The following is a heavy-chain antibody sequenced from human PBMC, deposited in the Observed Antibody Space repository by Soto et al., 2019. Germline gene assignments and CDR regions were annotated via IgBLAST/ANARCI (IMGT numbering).Heavy chain of an antibody. V-gene: IGHV1-69*04. J-gene: IGHJ3*02. D-gene: IGHD1-7*01. CDR1: GGTFSSYT. Sequence: GASVKVSCKASGGTFSSYTISWVRQAPGQGLEWIGRIIPILGIANYAQKFQGRVTITADKSTSTAYMELSGLRSEDTAVYYCARDDTGTTFHDAFDIWGQGTMVTVSS. CDR3: ARDDTGTTFHDAFDI. CDR2: IIPILGIA.